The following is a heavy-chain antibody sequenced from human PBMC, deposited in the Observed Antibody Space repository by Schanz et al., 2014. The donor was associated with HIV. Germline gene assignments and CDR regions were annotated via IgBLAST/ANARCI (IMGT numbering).Heavy chain of an antibody. J-gene: IGHJ4*02. CDR1: GFTFSSYG. Sequence: QVQLVESGGGVVQPGKSLRLSCAASGFTFSSYGMHWVRQAPGKGLEWVAVISYDGSYKYYADSVKGRFTIARDNSKNTLDLQMNSLSAEDTAVYYCAKGLRQWLVLGGSDYWGQGTLVTVSS. CDR2: ISYDGSYK. D-gene: IGHD6-19*01. V-gene: IGHV3-30*18. CDR3: AKGLRQWLVLGGSDY.